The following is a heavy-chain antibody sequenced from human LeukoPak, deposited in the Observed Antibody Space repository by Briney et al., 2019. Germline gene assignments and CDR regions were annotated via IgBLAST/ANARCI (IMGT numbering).Heavy chain of an antibody. J-gene: IGHJ3*02. CDR3: AKEPWYFDSSGPLDI. V-gene: IGHV3-23*01. CDR2: ICGSGGST. Sequence: PGGSLRLSCAASGFTFSSYAMSWVRQAPGKGLEWVSAICGSGGSTYYADSVKGRFTISRDNSKNTLYLQMNSLRAEDTAVYYCAKEPWYFDSSGPLDIWGQGTKVTDCS. CDR1: GFTFSSYA. D-gene: IGHD3-22*01.